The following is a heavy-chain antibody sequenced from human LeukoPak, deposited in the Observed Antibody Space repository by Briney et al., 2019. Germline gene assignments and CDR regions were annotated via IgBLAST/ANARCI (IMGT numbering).Heavy chain of an antibody. Sequence: ASVKVSCKASGYTFTSYDINWVRQATGQGLEWMGWMNPNSGNTGYAQKFQGRVTMTRNTSISTAYMELSSLRSEDTAAYYCARGLRIAVAAFDPWGQGTLVTVSS. CDR1: GYTFTSYD. CDR3: ARGLRIAVAAFDP. V-gene: IGHV1-8*01. D-gene: IGHD6-19*01. CDR2: MNPNSGNT. J-gene: IGHJ5*02.